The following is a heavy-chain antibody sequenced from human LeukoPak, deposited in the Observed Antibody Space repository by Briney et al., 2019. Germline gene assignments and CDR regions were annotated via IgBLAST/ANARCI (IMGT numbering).Heavy chain of an antibody. Sequence: ASVKVSCKASGYTFTSYGISWVRQAPGQGLEWMGWISAYNANTNYAQKLQGRVTMTTDTSTSTAYMELRSLRSDDTAVYYCARIAAAPGQDAFDIWGQGTMVTVSS. CDR2: ISAYNANT. V-gene: IGHV1-18*01. J-gene: IGHJ3*02. D-gene: IGHD6-13*01. CDR3: ARIAAAPGQDAFDI. CDR1: GYTFTSYG.